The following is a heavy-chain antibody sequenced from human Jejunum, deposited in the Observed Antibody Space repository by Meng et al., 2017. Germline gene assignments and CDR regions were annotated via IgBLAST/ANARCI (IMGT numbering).Heavy chain of an antibody. CDR1: GASIDTEKYY. CDR2: FHYTGNT. V-gene: IGHV4-39*07. J-gene: IGHJ4*02. Sequence: SETLSLTCSVSGASIDTEKYYWGWVRQPPGKGLEWIGTFHYTGNTDYNPSLKSRVTISLDVSKNQLSLKLSSVSAADTAVYYCARDHGIYYWFSYWGQETLVTVSS. CDR3: ARDHGIYYWFSY. D-gene: IGHD2-8*01.